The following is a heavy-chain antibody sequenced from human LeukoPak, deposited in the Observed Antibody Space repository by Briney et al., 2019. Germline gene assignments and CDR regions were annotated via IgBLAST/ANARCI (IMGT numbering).Heavy chain of an antibody. D-gene: IGHD3-22*01. Sequence: PGGSLRLSCAASGFTFSSYAMSWVRQAPGKGLEWVSAISGSGGSTYYADSVKGRFTISRDNSKNTLYLQMNSLRAEDTAVYYCAKDLDPWAGYYDSSGQGQGAFDIWGQGTMVTVSS. CDR1: GFTFSSYA. V-gene: IGHV3-23*01. CDR2: ISGSGGST. CDR3: AKDLDPWAGYYDSSGQGQGAFDI. J-gene: IGHJ3*02.